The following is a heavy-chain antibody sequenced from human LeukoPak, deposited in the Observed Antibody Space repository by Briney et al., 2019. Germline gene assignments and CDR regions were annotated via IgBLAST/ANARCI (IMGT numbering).Heavy chain of an antibody. Sequence: GGSLRLSCAASGFTFSNYEMNWVRQAPGKGLEWISHISNFGDIIHYADSVEGRFTISRDNDKNSIYLQMNSLRAEDTALFYCAKAVVVVPAATPFDYWGLGTLVTVSS. D-gene: IGHD2-2*01. V-gene: IGHV3-48*03. CDR1: GFTFSNYE. CDR2: ISNFGDII. CDR3: AKAVVVVPAATPFDY. J-gene: IGHJ4*02.